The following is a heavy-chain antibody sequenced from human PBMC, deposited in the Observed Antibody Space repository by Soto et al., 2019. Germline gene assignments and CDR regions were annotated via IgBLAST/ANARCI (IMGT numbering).Heavy chain of an antibody. CDR2: ISSRSSVI. J-gene: IGHJ6*03. CDR3: ARDLSWGSNWYYYMDV. V-gene: IGHV3-48*01. CDR1: GFILSDCA. D-gene: IGHD7-27*01. Sequence: EVQLVESGGGLVQPGGSLRLSCATSGFILSDCAMNWVRQAPGKGLDWVAYISSRSSVIDYADSVKGRFTVSRDNARNSLYLQMNSLRAEDTAVYYCARDLSWGSNWYYYMDVWGKGTTVTVSS.